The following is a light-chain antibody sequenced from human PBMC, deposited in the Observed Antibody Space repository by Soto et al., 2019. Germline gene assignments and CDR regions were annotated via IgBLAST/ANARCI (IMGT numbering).Light chain of an antibody. V-gene: IGLV2-14*01. CDR1: SSDVGGYKY. J-gene: IGLJ1*01. CDR3: LSFTSSSTYI. CDR2: EVT. Sequence: QSALTQPPSVSGSPGQSITISCSGTSSDVGGYKYVSWYQQHPGKAPKLMIYEVTNRPSGVSNRFSGSKSGNTASLTISGLQAEDEADYYCLSFTSSSTYIFGTGTKVTVL.